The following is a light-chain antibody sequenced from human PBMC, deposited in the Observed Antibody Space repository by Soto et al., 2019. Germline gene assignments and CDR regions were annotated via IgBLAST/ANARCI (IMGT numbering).Light chain of an antibody. CDR1: SGSVSTNYY. CDR3: VLYMGSGIWV. J-gene: IGLJ3*02. CDR2: STN. Sequence: QTVVTQAPSFSVSPGGTVTLTCALSSGSVSTNYYPSWYQQTPGQAPRTLIYSTNTRSSGVPDRFSGSILGNKAALTITGAQADDEADYYCVLYMGSGIWVFGGGTKLTVL. V-gene: IGLV8-61*01.